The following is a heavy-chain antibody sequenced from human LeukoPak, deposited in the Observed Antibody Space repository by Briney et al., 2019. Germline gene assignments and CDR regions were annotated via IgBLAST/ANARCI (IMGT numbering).Heavy chain of an antibody. V-gene: IGHV4-39*01. J-gene: IGHJ4*02. Sequence: PSETLSLTFSVSGASIDKSPYYWGWIRQPPGEGLEGIGSVYYSGSTYYNTSLKSRVTMSVDTSSNQFSLRLYSVTAADTAVYYCACLTGNRPRGYWGQGALVIVSS. CDR2: VYYSGST. CDR1: GASIDKSPYY. D-gene: IGHD1-1*01. CDR3: ACLTGNRPRGY.